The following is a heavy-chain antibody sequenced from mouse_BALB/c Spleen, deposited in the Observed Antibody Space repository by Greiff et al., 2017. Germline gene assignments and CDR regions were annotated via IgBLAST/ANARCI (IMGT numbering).Heavy chain of an antibody. Sequence: EVQVVESGGGLVQPGGSRKLSCAASGFTFSSFGMHWVRQAPEKGLEWVAYISSGSSTIYYADTVKGRFTISRDNPKNTLFLQMTSLRSEDTAMYYCARKYGNLYAMDYWGQGTSVTVSS. CDR3: ARKYGNLYAMDY. J-gene: IGHJ4*01. CDR1: GFTFSSFG. CDR2: ISSGSSTI. D-gene: IGHD2-10*02. V-gene: IGHV5-17*02.